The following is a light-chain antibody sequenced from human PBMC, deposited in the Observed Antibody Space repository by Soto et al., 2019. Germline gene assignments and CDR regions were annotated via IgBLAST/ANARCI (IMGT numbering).Light chain of an antibody. CDR2: DAS. CDR1: QSVSSY. V-gene: IGKV3-11*01. J-gene: IGKJ1*01. Sequence: EIVLTQSPATLSLSPGERATLSCRASQSVSSYFAWYQQKPGQAPRLLIYDASSREPGITARFSGSGSGTDFTLTISSIERADFAVYYCKQRSDWPLTFGQGTKVEIK. CDR3: KQRSDWPLT.